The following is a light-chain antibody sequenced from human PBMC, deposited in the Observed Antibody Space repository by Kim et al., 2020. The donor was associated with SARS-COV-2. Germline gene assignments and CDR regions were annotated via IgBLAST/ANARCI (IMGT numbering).Light chain of an antibody. CDR2: DVS. J-gene: IGLJ2*01. CDR3: SSYTSSSTLV. Sequence: SLTISFTGTSSDVGGYNYVSWYQHHPGQAPKLMIYDVSKRPSGVSNRFSGSKSGNTASLTISGLQAEDEADYYCSSYTSSSTLVFGGGTKLTVL. V-gene: IGLV2-14*03. CDR1: SSDVGGYNY.